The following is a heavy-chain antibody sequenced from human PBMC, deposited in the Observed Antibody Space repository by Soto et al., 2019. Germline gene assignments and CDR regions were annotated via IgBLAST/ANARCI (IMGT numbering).Heavy chain of an antibody. J-gene: IGHJ6*02. D-gene: IGHD3-10*01. CDR1: GDTFSNYA. V-gene: IGHV1-69*06. Sequence: QVELVQSGIEVKNPGSSVKVSCKASGDTFSNYAINWVRQAPGQGLEWMGGIIPFYDKPNYAENFLGRVTISADKFTATAYLEVSSLRSEDTAVYFCASGYRELFFYAMDVWGRGTSVIVSS. CDR2: IIPFYDKP. CDR3: ASGYRELFFYAMDV.